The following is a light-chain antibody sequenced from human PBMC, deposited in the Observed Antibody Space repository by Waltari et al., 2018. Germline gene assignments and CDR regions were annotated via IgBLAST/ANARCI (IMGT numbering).Light chain of an antibody. V-gene: IGLV1-40*01. CDR3: QSCDSSLSVVV. Sequence: QSVLTPPPSVSRAPGQRATISCPGISSNIGGGYDVRWYQQLPGTPPKLLIYDNSNRPSGAPDRFSGSKSGTSVSLAITGLQAEDEADYHFQSCDSSLSVVVFGGGTKLTVL. CDR1: SSNIGGGYD. J-gene: IGLJ2*01. CDR2: DNS.